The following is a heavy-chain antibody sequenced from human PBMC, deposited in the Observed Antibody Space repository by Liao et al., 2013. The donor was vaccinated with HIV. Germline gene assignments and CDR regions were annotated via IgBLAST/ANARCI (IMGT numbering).Heavy chain of an antibody. D-gene: IGHD2-2*01. Sequence: QVQLQQWGAGLLKPSETLSLTCAVYGGSFSGYYWSWIRQPPGKGLEWIGEINHSGSTNYNPSLKSRVTISVDTSKNQFSLKLSSVTAADTAVYYCARGGCSSTICRFDFWGQGTLVTVSS. CDR1: GGSFSGYY. V-gene: IGHV4-34*01. J-gene: IGHJ4*02. CDR3: ARGGCSSTICRFDF. CDR2: INHSGST.